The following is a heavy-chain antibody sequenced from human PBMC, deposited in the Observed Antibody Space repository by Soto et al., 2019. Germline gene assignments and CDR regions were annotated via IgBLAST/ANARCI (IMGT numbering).Heavy chain of an antibody. CDR2: IKQDGSEK. V-gene: IGHV3-7*01. D-gene: IGHD3-22*01. CDR1: GFTFSSYW. Sequence: GGSLTLSCAASGFTFSSYWMSWVRQAPGKGLEWVANIKQDGSEKYYVDSVKGRFTISRDNAKNSLYLQMNSLRAEDTAVYYCARDYHYYDSSGYSDAFDIWGQGTMVTVSS. CDR3: ARDYHYYDSSGYSDAFDI. J-gene: IGHJ3*02.